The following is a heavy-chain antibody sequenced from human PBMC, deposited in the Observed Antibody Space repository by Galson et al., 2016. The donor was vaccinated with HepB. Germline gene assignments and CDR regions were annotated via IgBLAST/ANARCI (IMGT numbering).Heavy chain of an antibody. CDR1: GFTFSGSS. CDR3: AKDFTIYNSASDY. D-gene: IGHD6-25*01. V-gene: IGHV3-23*01. CDR2: IVPGGDST. Sequence: SLRLSCAASGFTFSGSSMSWVRQAPGKGLEWVSAIVPGGDSTYYTDSVRARFIVSRDNSKNTLYLQMNSLRADDTAVYYCAKDFTIYNSASDYWGQGILVTVSA. J-gene: IGHJ4*02.